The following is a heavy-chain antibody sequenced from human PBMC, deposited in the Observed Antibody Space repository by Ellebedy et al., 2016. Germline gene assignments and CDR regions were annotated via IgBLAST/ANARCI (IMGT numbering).Heavy chain of an antibody. CDR3: ARDTPSETAMAIDY. Sequence: SETLSLXXTVSSGSISSGDYYWSWIRQPPGKGLEWIGYIYYSGSTYYNPSLKSRVIISIDTSENQFSLKLTSVTAADTAVYYCARDTPSETAMAIDYWGQGTLVTVSS. J-gene: IGHJ4*02. V-gene: IGHV4-30-4*01. CDR2: IYYSGST. CDR1: SGSISSGDYY. D-gene: IGHD5-18*01.